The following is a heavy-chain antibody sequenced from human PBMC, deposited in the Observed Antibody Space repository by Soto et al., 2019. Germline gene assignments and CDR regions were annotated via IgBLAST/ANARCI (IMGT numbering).Heavy chain of an antibody. Sequence: QVHLVQSGAEVKKPGASVKVSCKASGYTFTSYGIPWVRQAPGQGLEWMGWISAHNGNTDYAQKLQGRVIVTRDTSTSTAYMELRSLLSDDTAVYYCGRGRYGDYWGQGALVTVSS. CDR3: GRGRYGDY. V-gene: IGHV1-18*01. CDR1: GYTFTSYG. J-gene: IGHJ4*02. CDR2: ISAHNGNT. D-gene: IGHD1-1*01.